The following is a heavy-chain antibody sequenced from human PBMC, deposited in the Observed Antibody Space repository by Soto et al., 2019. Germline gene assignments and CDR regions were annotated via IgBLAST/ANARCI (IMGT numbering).Heavy chain of an antibody. CDR1: GYTFATHW. J-gene: IGHJ4*02. D-gene: IGHD3-9*01. CDR3: ARLELTGLDN. V-gene: IGHV5-51*01. Sequence: EESLKISCNGSGYTFATHWIAWVRQMPWKGLEWMGIIYPGDSDTRYSPSFQGQVTISADKSFSTAYLQWSSLKASDTAIYFCARLELTGLDNWGQGTPVTVSS. CDR2: IYPGDSDT.